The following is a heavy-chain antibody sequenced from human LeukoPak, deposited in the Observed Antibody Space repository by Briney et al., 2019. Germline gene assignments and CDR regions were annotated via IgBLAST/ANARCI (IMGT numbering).Heavy chain of an antibody. D-gene: IGHD6-13*01. CDR3: ARAPRNSSTMLDY. CDR1: GYTFTSYW. Sequence: ASVKVSCKASGYTFTSYWIQWVRQAPGQGLEWMGLINPDGGSTAYAHRFQGRVTMTRDMSTSTVYMDFSSLRSEDTALYYCARAPRNSSTMLDYWGQGTLVTVSS. J-gene: IGHJ4*02. V-gene: IGHV1-46*01. CDR2: INPDGGST.